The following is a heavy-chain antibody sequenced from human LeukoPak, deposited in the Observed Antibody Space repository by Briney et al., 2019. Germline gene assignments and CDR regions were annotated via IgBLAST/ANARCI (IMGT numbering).Heavy chain of an antibody. D-gene: IGHD1-7*01. Sequence: GGSLRLSCAASGFTFSSYAMRWVRQAPGKGLGWVSTIRGSDDATSYAACVEDRFNIDKDNSKSTVYLQIDSLRAEETGINYCATNWNYRLNHLDYWGQGAVVTVS. CDR3: ATNWNYRLNHLDY. V-gene: IGHV3-23*01. J-gene: IGHJ4*02. CDR2: IRGSDDAT. CDR1: GFTFSSYA.